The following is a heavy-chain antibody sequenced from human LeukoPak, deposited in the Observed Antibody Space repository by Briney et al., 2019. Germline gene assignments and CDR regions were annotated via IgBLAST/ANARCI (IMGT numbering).Heavy chain of an antibody. J-gene: IGHJ4*02. CDR2: ISSDGSSK. D-gene: IGHD6-19*01. Sequence: GGSLRLSCVGSGFTSIAYALTWARQAPGKGLEWVAVISSDGSSKNYADSMKGQFTISRDNSKNTLFLQMNNLRAEDTAVYYCARDSPRLSGWLGHFDYWGQGTLVTVSS. CDR3: ARDSPRLSGWLGHFDY. CDR1: GFTSIAYA. V-gene: IGHV3-30-3*01.